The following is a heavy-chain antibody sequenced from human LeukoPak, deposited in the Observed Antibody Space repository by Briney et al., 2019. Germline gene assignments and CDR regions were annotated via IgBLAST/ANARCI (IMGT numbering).Heavy chain of an antibody. D-gene: IGHD6-13*01. J-gene: IGHJ4*02. CDR3: AKGKAAAGNDY. CDR2: ISGSGGST. V-gene: IGHV3-23*01. Sequence: GSLRLSCAASGFTFDDYAMHWVRQAPGKGLEWVSAISGSGGSTYYADSVKGRFTISRDNSKNTLYLQMNSLRAEDTAVYYCAKGKAAAGNDYWGQGTLVTVSS. CDR1: GFTFDDYA.